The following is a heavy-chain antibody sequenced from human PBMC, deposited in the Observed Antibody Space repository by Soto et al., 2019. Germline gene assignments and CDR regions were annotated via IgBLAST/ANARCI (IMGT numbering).Heavy chain of an antibody. V-gene: IGHV1-18*04. CDR1: GCTFTSYC. CDR2: ISAYNGNT. Sequence: ASLKVSCKASGCTFTSYCISWVRQAPGQGLEWMGWISAYNGNTNYAQKLQGRVAMTTDTSTSTAYMELRSLRSDDTAVYYCASWRVGATHYFDYWGQGTLVTVSS. J-gene: IGHJ4*02. D-gene: IGHD1-26*01. CDR3: ASWRVGATHYFDY.